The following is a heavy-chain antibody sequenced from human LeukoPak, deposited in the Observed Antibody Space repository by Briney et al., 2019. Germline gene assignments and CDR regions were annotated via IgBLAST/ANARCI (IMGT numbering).Heavy chain of an antibody. J-gene: IGHJ5*02. Sequence: PGGPLRLPCAPSGYTVNGLYMSWVRQAPGKGREWVSIIYSGGNTYYADFVKGRFTITRDNSKNTLYLQLNSLRAEDSAVYYCARGFMAGNWFDPWGQGTLVTVSS. D-gene: IGHD3-10*01. CDR1: GYTVNGLY. CDR2: IYSGGNT. CDR3: ARGFMAGNWFDP. V-gene: IGHV3-66*01.